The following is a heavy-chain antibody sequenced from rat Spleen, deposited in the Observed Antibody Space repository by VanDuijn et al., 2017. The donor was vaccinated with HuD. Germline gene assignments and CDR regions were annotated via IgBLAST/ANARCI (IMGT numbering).Heavy chain of an antibody. CDR2: ITNSGGNT. J-gene: IGHJ2*01. CDR1: GFTLSDYN. V-gene: IGHV5S23*01. Sequence: EVQLVESGGGLVQPGRSLKLSCEVSGFTLSDYNMAWVRQAPRKGLEWVASITNSGGNTYYPDSVRGRFTISRDDAKSTLSLQMDSLRSEDTATYYCVRRHYGYTDYFDYWGQGVMVTVSS. CDR3: VRRHYGYTDYFDY. D-gene: IGHD1-9*01.